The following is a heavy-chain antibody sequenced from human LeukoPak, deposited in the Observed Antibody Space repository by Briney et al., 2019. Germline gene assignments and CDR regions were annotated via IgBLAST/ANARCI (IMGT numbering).Heavy chain of an antibody. Sequence: PSETLSLTCTVSGYSISSGYYWGWIRQPPGKGLEWIGYIYYSGSTNYNPSLKSRVTISVDTSKNQFSLKLSSVTAADTAVYYCAQTGTTGRAFDYWGQGTLVTVSS. D-gene: IGHD1-7*01. CDR2: IYYSGST. J-gene: IGHJ4*02. CDR3: AQTGTTGRAFDY. V-gene: IGHV4-61*01. CDR1: GYSISSGYY.